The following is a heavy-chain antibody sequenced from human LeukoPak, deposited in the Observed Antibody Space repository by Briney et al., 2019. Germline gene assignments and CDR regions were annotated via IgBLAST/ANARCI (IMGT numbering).Heavy chain of an antibody. V-gene: IGHV1-8*01. CDR2: MNPNSGNT. J-gene: IGHJ6*03. D-gene: IGHD2-15*01. CDR3: ARDNGGRAMAYYYYMDV. Sequence: ASVKVSCKASGYTFTSYDINWVRQATGQGLEWMGWMNPNSGNTGYAQKFQGRVTMTRNTSISTAYMELSSLRSEDTAVYYCARDNGGRAMAYYYYMDVWGKGTTVTISS. CDR1: GYTFTSYD.